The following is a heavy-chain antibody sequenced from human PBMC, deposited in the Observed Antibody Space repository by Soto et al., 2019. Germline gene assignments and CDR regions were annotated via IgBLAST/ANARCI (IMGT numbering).Heavy chain of an antibody. D-gene: IGHD3-10*01. V-gene: IGHV4-4*07. J-gene: IGHJ6*02. CDR2: IYTSGST. CDR1: GGSISSYY. CDR3: ARENYYGSGSYYYYYYYGMDV. Sequence: LSLTCTVSGGSISSYYCGWIRQPSCKGLDLIGRIYTSGSTNYNPSLKSRVTMSVDTSKNQFSLKLSSVTAADTAVYYCARENYYGSGSYYYYYYYGMDVWGQGTTVTVSS.